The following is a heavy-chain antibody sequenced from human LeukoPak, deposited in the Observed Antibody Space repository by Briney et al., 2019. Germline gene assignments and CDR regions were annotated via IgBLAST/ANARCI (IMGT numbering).Heavy chain of an antibody. CDR3: AGRSISAAGYDY. CDR1: GYSFTNYW. Sequence: GESLKISCQASGYSFTNYWIGWVRQMPGRGLECMGIIYPGDSDTRYSPSFQGQVTISADKSISTAYLQWNSLKASDTAMYYCAGRSISAAGYDYWGLGTLVTVSS. V-gene: IGHV5-51*01. CDR2: IYPGDSDT. D-gene: IGHD6-13*01. J-gene: IGHJ4*02.